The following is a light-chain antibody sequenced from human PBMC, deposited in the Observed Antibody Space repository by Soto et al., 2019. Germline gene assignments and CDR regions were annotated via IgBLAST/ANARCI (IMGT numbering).Light chain of an antibody. V-gene: IGKV3-11*01. CDR2: DAF. CDR1: QSVSTY. CDR3: QQRSNWPLT. Sequence: EIVLTQSPSTLSFSPWERSTLSFMASQSVSTYLAWYQQKPGQAPRLLIYDAFIRATGIPARFSGSESGTDFTLTISSLEPEDFAVYYCQQRSNWPLTFGQGTRLEIK. J-gene: IGKJ5*01.